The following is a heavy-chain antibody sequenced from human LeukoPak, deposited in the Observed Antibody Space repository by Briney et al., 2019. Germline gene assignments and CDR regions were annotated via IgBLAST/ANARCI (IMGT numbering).Heavy chain of an antibody. V-gene: IGHV4-59*12. Sequence: SETLSLTCTVSGGSISDYYRGWIRQPPGKGLEWIGYFYNSGSSIYNPSLKSRVTISVDKSKNQFSLKLSSVTAADTAVYYCASSFDYWGQGTLVTVSS. CDR2: FYNSGSS. J-gene: IGHJ4*02. CDR3: ASSFDY. CDR1: GGSISDYY.